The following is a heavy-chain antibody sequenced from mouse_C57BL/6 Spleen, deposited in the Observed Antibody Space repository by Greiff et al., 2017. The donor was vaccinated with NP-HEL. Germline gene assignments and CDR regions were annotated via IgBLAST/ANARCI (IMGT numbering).Heavy chain of an antibody. J-gene: IGHJ3*01. CDR2: ISSGSSTI. CDR3: ARKGLYSNNWDWFAY. V-gene: IGHV5-17*01. Sequence: EVQRVESGGGLVKPGGSLKLSCAASGFTFSDYGMHWVRQAPEKGLEWVAYISSGSSTIYYADTVKGRFTISRDNAKNTLFLQMTSLRSEDTAMYYCARKGLYSNNWDWFAYWGQGTLVTVSA. D-gene: IGHD4-1*01. CDR1: GFTFSDYG.